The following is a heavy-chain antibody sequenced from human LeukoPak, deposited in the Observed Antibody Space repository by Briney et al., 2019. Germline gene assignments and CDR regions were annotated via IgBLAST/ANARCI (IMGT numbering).Heavy chain of an antibody. Sequence: SQTLSLTCTVSGVSISSSSYYWGWIRQPPGKGLEWIGSIYYSGSTYYNPSLKSRVTISVDTSKNQFSLKLSSVTAADTAVYYCARSQITIFGVAPYMDVWGKGTTVTVSS. V-gene: IGHV4-39*01. CDR2: IYYSGST. J-gene: IGHJ6*04. CDR1: GVSISSSSYY. CDR3: ARSQITIFGVAPYMDV. D-gene: IGHD3-3*01.